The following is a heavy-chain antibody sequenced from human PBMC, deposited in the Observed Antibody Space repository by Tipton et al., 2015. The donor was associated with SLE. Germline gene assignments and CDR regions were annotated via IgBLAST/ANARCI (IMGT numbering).Heavy chain of an antibody. CDR2: INPIFGTV. J-gene: IGHJ3*02. Sequence: QVQLVQSGAEVKKPGSSVKVSCKASGGAFRNDAITWVRQAPGQGLEWMGGINPIFGTVLYGQKFQGRVTITADKSTDTAYLELTTLRSDDTAMYYCARRGPPGDYYGTSAVGALDIWGQGTMLTVSS. CDR3: ARRGPPGDYYGTSAVGALDI. D-gene: IGHD3-10*01. V-gene: IGHV1-69*06. CDR1: GGAFRNDA.